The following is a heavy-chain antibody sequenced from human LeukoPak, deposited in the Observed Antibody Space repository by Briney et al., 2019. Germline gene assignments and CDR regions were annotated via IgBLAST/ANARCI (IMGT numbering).Heavy chain of an antibody. D-gene: IGHD1-26*01. V-gene: IGHV1-2*02. CDR2: IVPDSGGT. CDR3: ARGPTNGNDY. J-gene: IGHJ4*02. CDR1: GYTFTSYY. Sequence: GASVKVSCKASGYTFTSYYIHWVRPAPGQGLEWMGWIVPDSGGTIYAQKFQGRVTMTRDKSISTVYIELSRLTSDDTAVYYCARGPTNGNDYWGQGTLVTVSS.